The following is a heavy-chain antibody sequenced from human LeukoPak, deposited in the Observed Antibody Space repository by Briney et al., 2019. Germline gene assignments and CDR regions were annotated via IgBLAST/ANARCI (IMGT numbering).Heavy chain of an antibody. Sequence: SETLSLTCTVSGGSISGHYWGWIRQPPGKGLGWIGYIYYTGDTNYIPSLESRVTISVDTSKNQFSLKLGSVTAADTAIYYCVRVVTGSVDYWGQGALVTVSS. CDR2: IYYTGDT. CDR3: VRVVTGSVDY. J-gene: IGHJ4*02. V-gene: IGHV4-59*11. CDR1: GGSISGHY. D-gene: IGHD3-10*01.